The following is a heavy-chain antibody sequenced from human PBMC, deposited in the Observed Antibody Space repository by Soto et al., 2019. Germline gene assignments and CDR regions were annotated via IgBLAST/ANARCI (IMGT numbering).Heavy chain of an antibody. V-gene: IGHV1-18*01. CDR1: GYTFTSYG. D-gene: IGHD2-21*02. Sequence: GASVKVSCKASGYTFTSYGVSWVRQARGQGLEWMGCISAYNGNTNYAQKLQGRVTMTTDTSTSTAYMELRSLRSDDTAVYYCARSLTKGSKVVTAIRVIDYWGQGTLVTVSS. J-gene: IGHJ4*02. CDR2: ISAYNGNT. CDR3: ARSLTKGSKVVTAIRVIDY.